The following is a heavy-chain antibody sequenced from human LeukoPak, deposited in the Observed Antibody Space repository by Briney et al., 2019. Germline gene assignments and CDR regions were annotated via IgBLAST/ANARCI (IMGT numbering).Heavy chain of an antibody. D-gene: IGHD1-1*01. V-gene: IGHV3-23*01. J-gene: IGHJ4*02. CDR1: GFTFSTYA. Sequence: QPGGSLRLSCAASGFTFSTYAMTWVRQAPGKGLEWVSTITSGLTTYYADSVRGRFTISRDNSKSTVYLQMYSLRAEDTALYYCAKDYPDPTPPTTTLGPFFDAWGPGTLVTVSS. CDR2: ITSGLTT. CDR3: AKDYPDPTPPTTTLGPFFDA.